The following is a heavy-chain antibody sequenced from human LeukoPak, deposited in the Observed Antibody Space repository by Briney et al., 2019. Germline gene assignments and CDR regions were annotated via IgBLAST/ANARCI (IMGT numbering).Heavy chain of an antibody. Sequence: AGGSLRLSCAASGFTFSSYAMGWVRQAPGKGLEWLANIGGDGRRKFYEDSVEGRFTISRDNAESSLYLQMNNLRVEDTAVYYCARDAGWRLLDYWGRGTQVTVSS. D-gene: IGHD6-25*01. CDR1: GFTFSSYA. CDR3: ARDAGWRLLDY. J-gene: IGHJ4*02. V-gene: IGHV3-7*01. CDR2: IGGDGRRK.